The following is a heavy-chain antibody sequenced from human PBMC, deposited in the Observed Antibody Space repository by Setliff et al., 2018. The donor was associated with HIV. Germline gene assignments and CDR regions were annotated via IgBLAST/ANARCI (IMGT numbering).Heavy chain of an antibody. CDR3: ARPMPIPGIAITPVDY. CDR1: GDSIRGYY. D-gene: IGHD5-12*01. V-gene: IGHV4-59*08. Sequence: KPSETLSLTCTVSGDSIRGYYGSWIRQPPGKGLEWMGYVFYTGFAAYNPSLKSRLTISVDTSKSQFSLTLTSVTAADTAVYYCARPMPIPGIAITPVDYWGQGALVTVSS. J-gene: IGHJ4*02. CDR2: VFYTGFA.